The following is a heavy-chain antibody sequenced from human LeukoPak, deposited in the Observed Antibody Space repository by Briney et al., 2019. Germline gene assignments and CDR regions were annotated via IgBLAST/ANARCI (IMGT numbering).Heavy chain of an antibody. CDR2: IYYSGST. Sequence: SETLSLTCTDSDGSISSYYWGWIRQPPGKGLEWIGSIYYSGSTYYNPSLKSRVTISVDTSKNQFSLKLSSVTAADTAVYYCARGSSLYNSRGYFDYWGQGTLVTVSS. CDR3: ARGSSLYNSRGYFDY. CDR1: DGSISSYY. V-gene: IGHV4-39*07. J-gene: IGHJ4*02. D-gene: IGHD3-10*01.